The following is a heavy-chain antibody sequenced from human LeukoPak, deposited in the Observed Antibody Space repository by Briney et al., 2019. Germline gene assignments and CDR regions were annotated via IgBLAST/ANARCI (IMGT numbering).Heavy chain of an antibody. CDR2: ISYRGIT. J-gene: IGHJ2*01. Sequence: KASETLSLTCNVSGGSISSSYWSWIRQPPGKGLEWIGYISYRGITHYNPSLKSRVTISVDTSKNQFSLKLSSVTAADTAVFYCARKKSEVGATTRRYFDLWGRGTLVTVSS. CDR3: ARKKSEVGATTRRYFDL. CDR1: GGSISSSY. V-gene: IGHV4-59*01. D-gene: IGHD1-26*01.